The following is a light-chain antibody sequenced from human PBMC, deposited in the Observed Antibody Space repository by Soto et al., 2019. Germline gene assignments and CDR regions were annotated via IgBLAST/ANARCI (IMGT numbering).Light chain of an antibody. CDR2: DAS. Sequence: EIVLTQSPATLSLSPGERATLSCRASQSVSSYLAWYQQTPGQAPRLLIYDASNRAPVIPARFSGSGSGTDLPVTHSTVDAEDFAVYYCQQRSNLLLTTFGPGTKVDIK. CDR1: QSVSSY. CDR3: QQRSNLLLTT. J-gene: IGKJ3*01. V-gene: IGKV3-11*01.